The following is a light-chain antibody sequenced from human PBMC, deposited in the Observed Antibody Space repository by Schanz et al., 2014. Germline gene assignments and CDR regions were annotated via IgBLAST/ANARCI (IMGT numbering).Light chain of an antibody. J-gene: IGLJ2*01. CDR2: DDR. CDR1: HIGIKT. Sequence: SSELTQPPSVSVAPGQTARITCGGNHIGIKTVHWYKQKPGQAPVLVLYDDRDRPSGIPERFSGSNSGNTATLTISRVDAGDEADYYCQVWDSSSDHPVVFGGGTKLTVL. V-gene: IGLV3-21*02. CDR3: QVWDSSSDHPVV.